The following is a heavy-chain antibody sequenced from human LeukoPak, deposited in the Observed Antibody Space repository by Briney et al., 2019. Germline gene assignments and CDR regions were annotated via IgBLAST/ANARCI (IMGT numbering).Heavy chain of an antibody. V-gene: IGHV1-69*05. CDR3: ARGLNDYGDYWSDY. J-gene: IGHJ4*02. CDR2: IIAIFGTA. Sequence: GSSVKVSCKASGGTFSSYAISWVRQAPGQGLEWMGRIIAIFGTANYAQKFQGRVTITTDESTSTAYMELSSLRSEDTAVYYCARGLNDYGDYWSDYWGQGTLVTVSS. CDR1: GGTFSSYA. D-gene: IGHD4-17*01.